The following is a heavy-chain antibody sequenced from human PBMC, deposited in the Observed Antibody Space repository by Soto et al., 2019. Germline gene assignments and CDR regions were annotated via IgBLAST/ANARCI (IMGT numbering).Heavy chain of an antibody. D-gene: IGHD2-2*01. CDR3: ARALGCSSTSCYEGYYFDY. CDR1: GYTFTSYG. J-gene: IGHJ4*02. V-gene: IGHV1-18*01. Sequence: AASVKVSCKASGYTFTSYGIIWVRQAPGQGLEWMGWISAYNGNTNYAQKLQGRVTMTTDTSTSTAYMELRSLRSDDTAVYYCARALGCSSTSCYEGYYFDYWGQGTLVTVSS. CDR2: ISAYNGNT.